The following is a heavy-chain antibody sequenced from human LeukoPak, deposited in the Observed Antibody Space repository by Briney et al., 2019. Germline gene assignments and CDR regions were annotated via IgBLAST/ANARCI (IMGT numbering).Heavy chain of an antibody. Sequence: SVTVSCKASGGTFSSYAISWVRQAPGQGLEWMGRIIPIFGTANYAQKFQGRVTITTDESTSTAYMELSSLRSEDTVVYYCARDPSGLLWFGEFQNWFDPWGQGTLVTVSS. CDR3: ARDPSGLLWFGEFQNWFDP. CDR1: GGTFSSYA. D-gene: IGHD3-10*01. V-gene: IGHV1-69*05. CDR2: IIPIFGTA. J-gene: IGHJ5*02.